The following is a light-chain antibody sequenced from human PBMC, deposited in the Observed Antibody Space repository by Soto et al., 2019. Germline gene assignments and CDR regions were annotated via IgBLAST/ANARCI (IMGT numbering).Light chain of an antibody. V-gene: IGKV3-20*01. CDR2: GAS. CDR3: QHYGSTPLT. Sequence: EIVLTQSPGTLSLSPGEGGTLSCRASQSVCSRCLAWYQQKPGQAPRLLIFGASSRATGIPYTFSGSGSGTDFTLTISRLEPDDSAVYYCQHYGSTPLTFGQGTKVEI. J-gene: IGKJ1*01. CDR1: QSVCSRC.